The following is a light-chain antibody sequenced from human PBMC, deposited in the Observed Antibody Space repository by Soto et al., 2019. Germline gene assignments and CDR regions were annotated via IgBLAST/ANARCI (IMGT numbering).Light chain of an antibody. CDR1: QSISSY. CDR2: AAS. V-gene: IGKV1-39*01. Sequence: DILMTQSPSSLSASVGDRVTITCRASQSISSYLNWYQQKPGKAPKLLICAASSLQSGVPSRFYGGGSGTDFTLTISSPQPEDFATFYCQQSYSTPYTFGQGTKLEI. J-gene: IGKJ2*01. CDR3: QQSYSTPYT.